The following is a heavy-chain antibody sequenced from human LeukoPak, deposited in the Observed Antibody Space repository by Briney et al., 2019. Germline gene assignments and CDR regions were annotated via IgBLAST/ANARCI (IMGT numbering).Heavy chain of an antibody. D-gene: IGHD6-13*01. CDR1: GFTFSSYS. Sequence: PGGSLRLSCAASGFTFSSYSMNWVRQAPGKGLEWVSSTSSSSSYIYYADSVKGRFTISRDNANNSLYLQTNNLRAEDAAVYYCARDSHYGYPSSWYHLVQIDYWGQGTLVTVSS. CDR2: TSSSSSYI. V-gene: IGHV3-21*01. J-gene: IGHJ4*02. CDR3: ARDSHYGYPSSWYHLVQIDY.